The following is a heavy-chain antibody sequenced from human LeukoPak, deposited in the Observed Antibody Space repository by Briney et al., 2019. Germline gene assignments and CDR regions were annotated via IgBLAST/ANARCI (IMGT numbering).Heavy chain of an antibody. D-gene: IGHD4-17*01. V-gene: IGHV3-30*18. CDR3: AKDLTPPPHHYDWFDP. CDR1: GFTFSSYG. Sequence: GGSLRLSCAASGFTFSSYGMHWVRQAPGKGLEWVAVISYDGSNKYYADSVKGRFTISRDNSKNKLYLQMNSLRAEDTAVYYCAKDLTPPPHHYDWFDPWGQGTLVTVSS. CDR2: ISYDGSNK. J-gene: IGHJ5*02.